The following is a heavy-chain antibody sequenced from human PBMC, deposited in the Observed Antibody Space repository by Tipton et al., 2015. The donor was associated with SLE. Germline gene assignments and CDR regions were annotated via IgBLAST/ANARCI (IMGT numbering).Heavy chain of an antibody. CDR2: ISGSGDRT. Sequence: SLRLSCAASGFTFNSYAMNWVRQAPGKGLEWVSGISGSGDRTYYADSARGRFTISRDNSKNTVHLLLNSLRGEDTAEYYCARDPSSVELRSYYGMDVWGQGTTVTVSS. J-gene: IGHJ6*02. V-gene: IGHV3-23*01. CDR1: GFTFNSYA. CDR3: ARDPSSVELRSYYGMDV. D-gene: IGHD3-3*01.